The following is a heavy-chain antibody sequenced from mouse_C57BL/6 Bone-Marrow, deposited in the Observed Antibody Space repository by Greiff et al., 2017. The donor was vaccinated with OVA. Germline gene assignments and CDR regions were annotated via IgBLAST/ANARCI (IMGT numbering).Heavy chain of an antibody. D-gene: IGHD1-1*01. CDR1: GFTFSSYG. Sequence: EVKLMESGGDLVKPGGSLKLSCAASGFTFSSYGMSWVRQTPDKRLEWVATISSGGSYTYYPDSVKGRFTISRDNAKNTLYLQMSSLKSEDTAMYYCARAVYGCYWYFDVWGTGTTVTVSS. J-gene: IGHJ1*03. V-gene: IGHV5-6*01. CDR2: ISSGGSYT. CDR3: ARAVYGCYWYFDV.